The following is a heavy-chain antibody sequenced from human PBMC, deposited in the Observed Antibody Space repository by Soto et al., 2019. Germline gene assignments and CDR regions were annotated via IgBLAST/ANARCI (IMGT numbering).Heavy chain of an antibody. V-gene: IGHV3-30*18. CDR1: GFTFSSYG. Sequence: PGGSLRLSCAASGFTFSSYGMHWVRQAPGKGLEWVAVISYDGSNKYYADSVKGRFTISRDNSKNTLYLQMNSLRAEDTAVYYCAKDGDYGAYYYYGMDVWGQGTTVTVSS. CDR3: AKDGDYGAYYYYGMDV. D-gene: IGHD4-17*01. CDR2: ISYDGSNK. J-gene: IGHJ6*02.